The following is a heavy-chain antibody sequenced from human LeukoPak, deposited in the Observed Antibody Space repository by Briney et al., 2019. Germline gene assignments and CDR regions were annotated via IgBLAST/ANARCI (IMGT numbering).Heavy chain of an antibody. Sequence: SQTLSLTCTVSGGSISSGGYYWSWIRQHPGKGLEWIGYIYYSGSTYYNPSLKSQVTISVDTSKNQFSLKLSSVTAADTAVYYCARIPTAALGGNYVDYWGQGTLVTVSS. CDR3: ARIPTAALGGNYVDY. V-gene: IGHV4-31*01. CDR2: IYYSGST. CDR1: GGSISSGGYY. J-gene: IGHJ4*02. D-gene: IGHD4-23*01.